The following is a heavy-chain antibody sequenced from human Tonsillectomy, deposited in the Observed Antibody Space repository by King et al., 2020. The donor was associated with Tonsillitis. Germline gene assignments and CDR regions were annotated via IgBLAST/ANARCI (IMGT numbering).Heavy chain of an antibody. CDR1: GFTFTNYA. V-gene: IGHV3-23*03. CDR3: GTVGLWFGEINYYYGMDV. J-gene: IGHJ6*02. Sequence: VQLVESGGGLVQPGGSLRLSCAASGFTFTNYAMSWVRQAPGKGLEWVSIIYSGGSSTYYADSVKGRFTISRDDSKNTLYLQMNSLRAADMAAYYCGTVGLWFGEINYYYGMDVWGQGTTVTVSS. CDR2: IYSGGSST. D-gene: IGHD3-10*01.